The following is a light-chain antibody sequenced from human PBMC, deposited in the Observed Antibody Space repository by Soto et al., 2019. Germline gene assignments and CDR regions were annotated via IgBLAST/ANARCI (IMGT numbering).Light chain of an antibody. CDR2: GAS. Sequence: DIVLTQSPGTLSLSPGDRATLSCRASQSVSTSYLAWYQQKPGQAPRLLIYGASSRATGIPDRFSGSGSGTDFTLTISGLEPEDFAVYYCQQYGNSRGTFGQGT. J-gene: IGKJ1*01. V-gene: IGKV3-20*01. CDR1: QSVSTSY. CDR3: QQYGNSRGT.